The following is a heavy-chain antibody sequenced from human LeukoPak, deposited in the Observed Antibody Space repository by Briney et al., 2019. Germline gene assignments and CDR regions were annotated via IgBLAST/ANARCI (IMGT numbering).Heavy chain of an antibody. V-gene: IGHV3-74*01. Sequence: GFLRPSCVASGITFSYCRMQLVRPPPGKGLGWVSRISSDVSSAGYAGSVKGRFAISRDDAKNTLYLQMNSLRVEDTAVYYCARGWLRSDYYFDSWGQGTLVTVSS. CDR3: ARGWLRSDYYFDS. CDR2: ISSDVSSA. D-gene: IGHD5-12*01. CDR1: GITFSYCR. J-gene: IGHJ4*02.